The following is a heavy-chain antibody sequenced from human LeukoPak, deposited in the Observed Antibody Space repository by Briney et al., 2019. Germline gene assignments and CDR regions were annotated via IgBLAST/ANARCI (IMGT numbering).Heavy chain of an antibody. CDR1: GGTFSSYA. J-gene: IGHJ4*02. V-gene: IGHV1-69*05. D-gene: IGHD4-17*01. CDR3: ATGHTRSRGKTTVITFFDY. Sequence: RASVKVSCKASGGTFSSYAISWVRQAPGQGLEWMGGIIPIFGTANYAQKFQGRVTITTDESTSTAYMELSSLRSEDTAVYYCATGHTRSRGKTTVITFFDYWGQGTLVTVSS. CDR2: IIPIFGTA.